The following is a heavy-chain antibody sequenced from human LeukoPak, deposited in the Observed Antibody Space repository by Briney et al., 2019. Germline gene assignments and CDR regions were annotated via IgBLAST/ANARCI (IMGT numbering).Heavy chain of an antibody. D-gene: IGHD3-10*01. CDR2: ISSNGGST. CDR1: GFTFSSYA. J-gene: IGHJ4*02. Sequence: GGSLRLSCAASGFTFSSYAMHWVRQAPGKGLEYVSAISSNGGSTYYANSVKGRFTISRDNSKNTMYVQMNSLRTEDTAVYYCAKGSWNYYGSGSYLDVFHFDQWGQGTLVTVSS. V-gene: IGHV3-64*04. CDR3: AKGSWNYYGSGSYLDVFHFDQ.